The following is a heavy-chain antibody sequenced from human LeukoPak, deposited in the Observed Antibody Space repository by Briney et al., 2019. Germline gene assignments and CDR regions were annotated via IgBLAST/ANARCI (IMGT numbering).Heavy chain of an antibody. D-gene: IGHD3-22*01. Sequence: PSETLSLTCTVSGGSISSSSYYWGWIRQPPGKGLEWIGSIYYSGSTNYNPSLKSRVTISVDTSKNQFSLRLSSVTAADTAVYYCARTYYYDSSGPCLDYWGQGTLVTVSS. CDR1: GGSISSSSYY. J-gene: IGHJ4*02. CDR2: IYYSGST. CDR3: ARTYYYDSSGPCLDY. V-gene: IGHV4-39*07.